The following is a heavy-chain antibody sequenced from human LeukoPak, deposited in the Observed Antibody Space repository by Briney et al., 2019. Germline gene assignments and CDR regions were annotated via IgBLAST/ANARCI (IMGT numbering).Heavy chain of an antibody. D-gene: IGHD6-19*01. CDR1: GYTFTGYY. CDR3: ARDWSIAVAGYSPF. CDR2: INPNSGGT. J-gene: IGHJ4*02. Sequence: GASVKVSCKASGYTFTGYYMHWVRQAPGQGLEWMGWINPNSGGTNYAQKFQGRVTMTTDTSTSTAYMELRSLRSDDTAVYYCARDWSIAVAGYSPFWGQGTLVTVSS. V-gene: IGHV1-2*02.